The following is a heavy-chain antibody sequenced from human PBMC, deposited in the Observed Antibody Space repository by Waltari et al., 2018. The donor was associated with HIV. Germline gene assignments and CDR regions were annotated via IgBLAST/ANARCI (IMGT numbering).Heavy chain of an antibody. CDR3: ARWAGTTNGLDS. V-gene: IGHV1-2*04. Sequence: QVHLVQSGAEVKKPGASVKVSCTASGYSFLDNYIHWVRRAPGQGLGGVGWINPRSGDTKSAQKFQGWVTLTRDTSVNTAYMEVNRLRSADTAVYYCARWAGTTNGLDSWGRGTLITVFS. CDR1: GYSFLDNY. J-gene: IGHJ4*02. D-gene: IGHD2-8*01. CDR2: INPRSGDT.